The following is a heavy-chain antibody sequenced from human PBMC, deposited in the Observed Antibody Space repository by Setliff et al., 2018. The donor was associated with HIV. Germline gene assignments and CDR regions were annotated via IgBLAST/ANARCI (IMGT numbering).Heavy chain of an antibody. CDR1: GGSISSGYYY. V-gene: IGHV4-31*03. CDR3: ARGTPDHEVWYFDL. J-gene: IGHJ2*01. Sequence: SETLSLTCTVSGGSISSGYYYWSWIRQHPGKGLEWIGYIYYSGSTYYNPSLKSRVTISVDTSKNKFSRKLSSVTAADTAIYYCARGTPDHEVWYFDLWGRGTLVTVSS. CDR2: IYYSGST.